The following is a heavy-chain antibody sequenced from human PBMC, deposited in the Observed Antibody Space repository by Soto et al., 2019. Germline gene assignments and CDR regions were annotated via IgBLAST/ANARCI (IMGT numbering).Heavy chain of an antibody. CDR3: ARTLSSSWILYYYYVIDV. Sequence: GASVKVSCKESGYTFASYYMHWVRQAPGPGLELMGIINPSGGSTSSAQKSQGRVTMTRDTSTSTAYMELGSMRSETTAVYYCARTLSSSWILYYYYVIDVWGQGTTVTVCS. J-gene: IGHJ6*02. D-gene: IGHD6-13*01. CDR1: GYTFASYY. V-gene: IGHV1-46*01. CDR2: INPSGGST.